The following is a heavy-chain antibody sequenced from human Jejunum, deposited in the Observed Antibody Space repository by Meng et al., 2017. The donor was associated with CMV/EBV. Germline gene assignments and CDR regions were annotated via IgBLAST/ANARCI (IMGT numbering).Heavy chain of an antibody. Sequence: GSISNNRIYWAWIRQAPWKGLEWIGNVYYTGGNFYNPSLKSRVTISIDTSKTQFSLKLSSVNAADTAVYYCAPYYSGSGTYPSDPWGQGTLVTVSS. J-gene: IGHJ5*02. D-gene: IGHD3-10*01. CDR3: APYYSGSGTYPSDP. CDR1: GSISNNRIY. V-gene: IGHV4-39*07. CDR2: VYYTGGN.